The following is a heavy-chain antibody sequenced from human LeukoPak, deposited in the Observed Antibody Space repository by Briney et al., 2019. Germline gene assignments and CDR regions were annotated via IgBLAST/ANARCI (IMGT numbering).Heavy chain of an antibody. D-gene: IGHD6-6*01. CDR1: GYTFTSYG. J-gene: IGHJ5*02. Sequence: ASVKVSCKASGYTFTSYGISWVRQAPGQGLEWMGWISAYNGNTNYAQKFQGRVTMTEDTSTDTAYMELSSLRSEDTAVYYCATLTVRSSRSIRWFDPWGQGTLVTVSS. V-gene: IGHV1-18*01. CDR2: ISAYNGNT. CDR3: ATLTVRSSRSIRWFDP.